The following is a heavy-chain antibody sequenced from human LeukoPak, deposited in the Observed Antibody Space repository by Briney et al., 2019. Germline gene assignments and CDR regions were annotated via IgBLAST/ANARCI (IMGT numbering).Heavy chain of an antibody. V-gene: IGHV3-21*01. CDR1: GFTFSSYS. CDR3: AELGITMIGGV. J-gene: IGHJ6*04. Sequence: GGSLRLSCAASGFTFSSYSMNWVRQAPGKGLEWVSSISSSSSYIYHADSVKGRFTISRDNAKNSLYLQMNSLRAEDTAVYYCAELGITMIGGVWGKGTTVTISS. D-gene: IGHD3-10*02. CDR2: ISSSSSYI.